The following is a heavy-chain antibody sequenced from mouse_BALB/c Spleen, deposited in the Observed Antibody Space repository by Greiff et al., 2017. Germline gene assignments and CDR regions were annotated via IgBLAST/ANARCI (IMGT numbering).Heavy chain of an antibody. V-gene: IGHV5-4*02. CDR3: AREYGNYVWFAY. Sequence: DVKLVESGGGLVKPGGSLKLSCAASGFTFSDYYMYWVRQTPEKRLEWVATISDGGSYTYYPDSVKGRFTISRDNAKNNLYLQMSSLKSEDTAMYYCAREYGNYVWFAYWGQGTLVTVSA. CDR2: ISDGGSYT. D-gene: IGHD2-10*02. J-gene: IGHJ3*01. CDR1: GFTFSDYY.